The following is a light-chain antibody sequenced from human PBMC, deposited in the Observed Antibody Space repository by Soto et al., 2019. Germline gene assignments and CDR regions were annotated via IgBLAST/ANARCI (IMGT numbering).Light chain of an antibody. Sequence: QSALTQPTSVSGSPGQSITIYCTGSGYEIGAYDYVSWYQQHPGKAPRLLIHGVPNRPPSISSLFSGSKSGLTASLTISGRRAEDEADYYCSSFTSMRFYGLGPGTNVTVL. CDR3: SSFTSMRFYG. V-gene: IGLV2-14*01. CDR1: GYEIGAYDY. CDR2: GVP. J-gene: IGLJ1*01.